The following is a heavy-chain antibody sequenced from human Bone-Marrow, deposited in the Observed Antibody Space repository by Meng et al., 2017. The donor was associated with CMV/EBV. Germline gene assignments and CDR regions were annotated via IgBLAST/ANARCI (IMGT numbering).Heavy chain of an antibody. J-gene: IGHJ4*02. Sequence: GGSLRLSCAASGFTFSNAWMSWVRQAPGKGLEWVGRIKSKTDGGTTDYAAPVKGRFTISRDYLKNTLYLQMNSLENEDTAVYYCNTVVETHFWSGLYNFDYWGQGTLVTVSS. V-gene: IGHV3-15*01. CDR1: GFTFSNAW. D-gene: IGHD3-3*02. CDR3: NTVVETHFWSGLYNFDY. CDR2: IKSKTDGGTT.